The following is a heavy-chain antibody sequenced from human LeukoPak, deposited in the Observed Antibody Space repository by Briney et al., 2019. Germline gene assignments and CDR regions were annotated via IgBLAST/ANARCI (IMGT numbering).Heavy chain of an antibody. CDR1: GGSISSGGYY. V-gene: IGHV4-31*03. D-gene: IGHD4/OR15-4a*01. Sequence: PSETLSLTCTVSGGSISSGGYYWSWIRQHPGKGLEWIGYIYYSGSTYYNPSLKSRVTISVDTSKNQFSLKLSSVTAADTAVYYCARVKKGAARPCFDYWGQGTLVTVSS. CDR3: ARVKKGAARPCFDY. J-gene: IGHJ4*02. CDR2: IYYSGST.